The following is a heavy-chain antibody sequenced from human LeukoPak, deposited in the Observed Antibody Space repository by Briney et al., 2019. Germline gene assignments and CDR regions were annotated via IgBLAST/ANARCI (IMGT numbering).Heavy chain of an antibody. CDR3: ATFGLVAALDL. CDR2: INPAGSET. J-gene: IGHJ4*02. Sequence: GGSLRLSCAASGFSFNAYWMAWVRQAPGTGLEWVANINPAGSETYHVDPVKGRFSISRDHAKNLVYLQMNSLRAEDTAVYYCATFGLVAALDLWGQGTLVTVSS. D-gene: IGHD5-12*01. V-gene: IGHV3-7*01. CDR1: GFSFNAYW.